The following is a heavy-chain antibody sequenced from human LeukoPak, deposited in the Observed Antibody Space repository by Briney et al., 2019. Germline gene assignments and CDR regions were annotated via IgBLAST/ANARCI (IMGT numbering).Heavy chain of an antibody. CDR2: IIPIFGTA. CDR1: GGTFSSYA. Sequence: SVKVSCKASGGTFSSYAISWVRQAPGQGPEWMGGIIPIFGTANYAQKFQGRVTITTDESTSTAYMELSSLRSEDTAVYYCARGVLDCSSTSCYSFYYYYMDVWGKGTMVTVSS. V-gene: IGHV1-69*05. D-gene: IGHD2-2*02. CDR3: ARGVLDCSSTSCYSFYYYYMDV. J-gene: IGHJ6*03.